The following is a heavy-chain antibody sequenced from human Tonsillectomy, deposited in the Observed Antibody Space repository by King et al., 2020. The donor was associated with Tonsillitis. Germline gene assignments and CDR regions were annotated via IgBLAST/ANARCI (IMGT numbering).Heavy chain of an antibody. CDR1: GFTVSNNY. CDR3: ASGAAYSYYGMYV. D-gene: IGHD1-26*01. V-gene: IGHV3-53*04. J-gene: IGHJ6*01. CDR2: IYNGGST. Sequence: DVQLVESGGGLVQPGGSLRLSCAASGFTVSNNYMSWVRQAPGKGLEWVSVIYNGGSTYYADSVKGRFTISRHNSKNTLYLQMNSLRAEDTAVYYCASGAAYSYYGMYVCGHGTTLTVS.